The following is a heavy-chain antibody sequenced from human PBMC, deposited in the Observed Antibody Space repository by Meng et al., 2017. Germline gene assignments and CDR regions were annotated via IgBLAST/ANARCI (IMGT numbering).Heavy chain of an antibody. J-gene: IGHJ5*02. V-gene: IGHV1-69*01. CDR1: GGTFSSDA. Sequence: VWRGAAGAEVTKAGASGKVSCKASGGTFSSDAISWVRQAPGQGLEWMGGIIPIFGTANYAQKFQGRVTITADESTSTAYMELSSLRSEDTAVYYCARDYGDYAWIAKRWFDPWGQGTLVTVSS. CDR3: ARDYGDYAWIAKRWFDP. CDR2: IIPIFGTA. D-gene: IGHD4-17*01.